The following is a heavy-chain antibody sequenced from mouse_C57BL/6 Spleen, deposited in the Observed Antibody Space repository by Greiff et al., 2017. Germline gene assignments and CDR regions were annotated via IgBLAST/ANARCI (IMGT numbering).Heavy chain of an antibody. Sequence: QVHVKQPGAELVKPGASVKVSCKASGYTFTSYWMHWVKQRPGQGLEWIGRIHPSDSDTNYNQKFKGKATLTVDKSSSTAYMQLSSLTSEDSAVYYCVIYYDYDGYFDYWCQGTTLTVSS. V-gene: IGHV1-74*01. CDR1: GYTFTSYW. CDR2: IHPSDSDT. D-gene: IGHD2-4*01. J-gene: IGHJ2*01. CDR3: VIYYDYDGYFDY.